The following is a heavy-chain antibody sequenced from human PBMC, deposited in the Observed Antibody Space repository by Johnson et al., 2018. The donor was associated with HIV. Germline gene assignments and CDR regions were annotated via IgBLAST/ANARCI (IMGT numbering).Heavy chain of an antibody. D-gene: IGHD1-26*01. J-gene: IGHJ3*02. CDR3: ARAPNVWGGSYYGDVFDI. CDR2: INSDGTST. Sequence: VQLVESGGGVVQPGGSLRLSCAASGFTFSTYWMHWVRQAPGKGLVWVSRINSDGTSTSYADSMKGRLTISRDNAKNTLYLQMNSLRAEDTAVYYCARAPNVWGGSYYGDVFDIWGQGTKVTVFS. CDR1: GFTFSTYW. V-gene: IGHV3-74*02.